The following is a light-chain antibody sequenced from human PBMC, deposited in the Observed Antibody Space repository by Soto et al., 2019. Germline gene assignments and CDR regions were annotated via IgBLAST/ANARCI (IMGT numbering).Light chain of an antibody. CDR2: DTS. J-gene: IGKJ2*01. CDR3: QVRTDWPPFMYS. CDR1: QSVDTF. V-gene: IGKV3-11*01. Sequence: EIVLTQSPATLSLSPGERATLSCRASQSVDTFLAWYQQKPGRTPRLLIYDTSNRATGIPPRFSGTGSGTDVTLTISRLEHEDFAVYYCQVRTDWPPFMYSFGQGTKLEVK.